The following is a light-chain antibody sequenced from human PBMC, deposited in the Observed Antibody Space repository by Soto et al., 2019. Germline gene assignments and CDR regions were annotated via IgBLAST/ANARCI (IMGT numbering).Light chain of an antibody. CDR3: QQYNNWPPLT. V-gene: IGKV3D-15*01. Sequence: EIVMTQSPATLSVSPGERVTLSCRASQSVSINLAWYQQKPGQAPRLLIYGASTRAIGIPARFRGSGSGTEFTLTLSSLQSEDFAVYYCQQYNNWPPLTFGGGTKVEIK. CDR1: QSVSIN. CDR2: GAS. J-gene: IGKJ4*01.